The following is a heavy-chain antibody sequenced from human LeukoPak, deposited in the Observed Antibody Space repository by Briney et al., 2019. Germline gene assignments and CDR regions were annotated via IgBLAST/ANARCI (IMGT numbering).Heavy chain of an antibody. CDR1: GFTFSSYA. CDR3: AKDSYGDYDIDY. J-gene: IGHJ4*02. D-gene: IGHD4-17*01. V-gene: IGHV3-23*01. CDR2: ISGSGGST. Sequence: AGGSLRLYCAASGFTFSSYAMSWVRQAPGKGLEWVSAISGSGGSTYYADSVKGRFTISRDNSKNTLYLQMNSLRAEDTAVYYCAKDSYGDYDIDYWGQGTLVTVSS.